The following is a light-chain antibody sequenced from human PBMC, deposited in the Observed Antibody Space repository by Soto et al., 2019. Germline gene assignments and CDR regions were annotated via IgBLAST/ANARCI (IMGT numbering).Light chain of an antibody. CDR2: DVS. V-gene: IGLV2-14*01. CDR3: SSYTSSSTLYV. CDR1: HSEVGGYNY. J-gene: IGLJ1*01. Sequence: SALTQPASLSGSPGQSITLSCTGTHSEVGGYNYVSWYQQHPGKAPKLMIYDVSNRPSGVSNRFSGSKSGNTASLTISGLQAEDEADYYCSSYTSSSTLYVFGTGTKVTVL.